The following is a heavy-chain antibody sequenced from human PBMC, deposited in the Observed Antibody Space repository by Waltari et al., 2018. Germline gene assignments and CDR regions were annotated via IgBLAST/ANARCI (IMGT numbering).Heavy chain of an antibody. V-gene: IGHV4-39*01. D-gene: IGHD3-22*01. CDR2: IFYSGAT. Sequence: QLQLQESGPGLVKPSETVSLTCTVSGGSIRSVAYYWGCVRQPPGKGLEFIASIFYSGATYYNPSLESRVTISVDTSKNQFSLELTSVTDADTAVYYCARQDYYYVKGYFDLWGRGTLVTVSS. CDR3: ARQDYYYVKGYFDL. J-gene: IGHJ2*01. CDR1: GGSIRSVAYY.